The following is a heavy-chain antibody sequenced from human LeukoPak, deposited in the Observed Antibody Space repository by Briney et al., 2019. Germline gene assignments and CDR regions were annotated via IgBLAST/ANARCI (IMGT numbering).Heavy chain of an antibody. CDR2: INHRGST. D-gene: IGHD2-15*01. Sequence: SETLSLTCAVYGGSFSGYYWSWIRQPPGKGLEWIGEINHRGSTNYNPSLKSRVTISVDTSKNQFSLKLSSVTAADTAVYYCARGAPKGYCSGGSCYSRGRMTSTINWFDPWGQGTLVTVSS. J-gene: IGHJ5*02. V-gene: IGHV4-34*01. CDR3: ARGAPKGYCSGGSCYSRGRMTSTINWFDP. CDR1: GGSFSGYY.